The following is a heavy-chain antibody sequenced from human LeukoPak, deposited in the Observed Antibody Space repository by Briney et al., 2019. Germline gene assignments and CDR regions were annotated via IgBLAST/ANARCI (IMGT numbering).Heavy chain of an antibody. Sequence: GGSLRLSCAAYGFTFKLYWMHWVRQVPGKGPVWVARINDDGSDTVYADSVKGRFTISRDDAKNMLFLQMNSLRGEDTAVYHCVRGGPSTWFWGQGTLVTVSS. CDR1: GFTFKLYW. V-gene: IGHV3-74*01. J-gene: IGHJ4*02. CDR2: INDDGSDT. D-gene: IGHD3-22*01. CDR3: VRGGPSTWF.